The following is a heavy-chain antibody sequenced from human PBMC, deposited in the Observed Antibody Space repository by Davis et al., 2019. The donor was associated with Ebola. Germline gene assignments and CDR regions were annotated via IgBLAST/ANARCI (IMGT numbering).Heavy chain of an antibody. Sequence: PGGSLRLSCAASGFTFSSYAMHWVRQAPGKGLEWVAVISYDGSNKYYADSVKGRFTISRDNSKNTLYLQMNSLRAEDTAVYYCAREAVVIVIGGQGTLVTVSS. J-gene: IGHJ4*02. CDR2: ISYDGSNK. V-gene: IGHV3-30-3*01. D-gene: IGHD2-21*01. CDR1: GFTFSSYA. CDR3: AREAVVIVI.